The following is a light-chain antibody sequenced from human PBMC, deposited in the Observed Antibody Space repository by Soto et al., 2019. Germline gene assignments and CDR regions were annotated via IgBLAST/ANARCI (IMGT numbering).Light chain of an antibody. CDR1: SGHSSYI. CDR2: LEGSGSY. J-gene: IGLJ3*02. V-gene: IGLV4-60*02. CDR3: ETWDSNTRV. Sequence: QSVLTQSSSASASLGSSVKLTCRLSSGHSSYIIAWHQQQPGKAPRFLMRLEGSGSYNKGSGVPDRFSGSSSGPDRYLTISNLHFEDEADYYCETWDSNTRVFGGGTKVTVL.